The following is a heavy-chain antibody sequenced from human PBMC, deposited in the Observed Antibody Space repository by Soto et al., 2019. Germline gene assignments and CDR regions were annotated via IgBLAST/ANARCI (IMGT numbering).Heavy chain of an antibody. CDR1: EFTFNIYG. Sequence: PGGSLRLSCAASEFTFNIYGMHWVRQAPDKGLEWVAVISFDGMIKYYTDSVRGRFTIPRDISKGTLYLQMNSLRPEDTAVYYCAKSNRGAYDTPDFWGQGTPVTVSS. CDR2: ISFDGMIK. J-gene: IGHJ4*02. D-gene: IGHD3-22*01. CDR3: AKSNRGAYDTPDF. V-gene: IGHV3-30*18.